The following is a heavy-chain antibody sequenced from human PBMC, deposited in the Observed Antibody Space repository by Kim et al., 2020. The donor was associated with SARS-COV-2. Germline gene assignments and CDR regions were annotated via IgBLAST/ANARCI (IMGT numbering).Heavy chain of an antibody. Sequence: SETLSLTCTASGASINNVGYYWSWIRQHPGKGLEWIGYIDYSGSSHYNPSFKSPVSISRATPKNQFSLEVLSVTAADSSVYYCARDRSRLAAYYKDNWFDPWGQGIQVLVSS. CDR2: IDYSGSS. CDR1: GASINNVGYY. V-gene: IGHV4-31*01. D-gene: IGHD3-9*01. CDR3: ARDRSRLAAYYKDNWFDP. J-gene: IGHJ5*02.